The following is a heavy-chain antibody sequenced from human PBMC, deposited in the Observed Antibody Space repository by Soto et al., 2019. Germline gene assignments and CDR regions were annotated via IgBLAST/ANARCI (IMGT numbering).Heavy chain of an antibody. D-gene: IGHD1-1*01. Sequence: QVQLVQSGAEVKKPGASVKVSCKASGYTFTDYYMHWVRQATGQGLEWLGWINPNSGVTNYVQEFQGRVTMPRDTSITTAYMELRSLRSYDTAVYYCMRELEPRGSNYYFYNIGVWGQGTTVTVSS. V-gene: IGHV1-2*02. CDR3: MRELEPRGSNYYFYNIGV. CDR1: GYTFTDYY. CDR2: INPNSGVT. J-gene: IGHJ6*02.